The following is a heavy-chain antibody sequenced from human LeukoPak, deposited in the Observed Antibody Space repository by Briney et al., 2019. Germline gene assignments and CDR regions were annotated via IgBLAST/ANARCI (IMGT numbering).Heavy chain of an antibody. J-gene: IGHJ4*02. Sequence: TTSETLSLTCAVYGGSFSGYYWSWIRQPPGKGLEWIGEINHSGSTNYNPSLKSRVTISVDTSKNQFSLKLSSVTAADTAVYYCARHGSLGSPFVYWGQGTLVTVSS. CDR2: INHSGST. D-gene: IGHD1-14*01. CDR3: ARHGSLGSPFVY. V-gene: IGHV4-34*01. CDR1: GGSFSGYY.